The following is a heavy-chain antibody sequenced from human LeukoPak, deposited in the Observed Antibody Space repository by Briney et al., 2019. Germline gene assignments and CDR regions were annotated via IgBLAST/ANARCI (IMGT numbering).Heavy chain of an antibody. J-gene: IGHJ3*02. CDR1: GFTFSDYY. CDR3: ARDALSFYYDSSGYYPDAFDI. D-gene: IGHD3-22*01. V-gene: IGHV3-11*05. Sequence: GGSLRLSCAASGFTFSDYYMSWIRQAPGKGLEWVSYISSSSSYTSYADSVKGRFTIPRDNAKNSLYLQMNSLRAEDTAVYYCARDALSFYYDSSGYYPDAFDIWGQGTMVTVSS. CDR2: ISSSSSYT.